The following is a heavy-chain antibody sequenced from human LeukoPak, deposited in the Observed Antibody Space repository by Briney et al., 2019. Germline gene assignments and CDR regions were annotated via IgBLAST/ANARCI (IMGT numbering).Heavy chain of an antibody. J-gene: IGHJ4*02. V-gene: IGHV3-30*02. D-gene: IGHD3-10*01. Sequence: GGSLRLSCAASGFAFSNYGLHWVRQAPGKGLEWVAFIQYDGSNKFHTDSVKGRFTISRDNSKNTLFLQMNSLRAEDTAVYYCAKPGGRDGESLNGIDYWGQGTLVTVS. CDR2: IQYDGSNK. CDR3: AKPGGRDGESLNGIDY. CDR1: GFAFSNYG.